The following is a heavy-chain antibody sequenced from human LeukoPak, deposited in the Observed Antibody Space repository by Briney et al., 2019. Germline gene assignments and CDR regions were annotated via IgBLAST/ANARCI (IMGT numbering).Heavy chain of an antibody. D-gene: IGHD3-22*01. CDR1: GFTVSSNY. V-gene: IGHV3-66*01. J-gene: IGHJ6*02. Sequence: GGSLRLSCAASGFTVSSNYMSWVRQAPGKGLEWVSVIYSGGSTYYADSVKGRFTISRDNSKNTRYLQMNSLRAEDTAVYYCASYDSSGYYCYYGMDVWGQGTTVTVSS. CDR2: IYSGGST. CDR3: ASYDSSGYYCYYGMDV.